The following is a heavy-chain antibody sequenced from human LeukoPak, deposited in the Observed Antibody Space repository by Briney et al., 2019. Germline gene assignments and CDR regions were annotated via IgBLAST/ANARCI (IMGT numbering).Heavy chain of an antibody. Sequence: GGSLRLSCAASGFTFSSYSMNWVRQAPGKGLEWVSYIRSSSNIIYYADSVKGRFTISRDNTKNSLYLQMNSLRAEDTAVYYCAKRGDGYGGMKTRYFQQLGQGTPVTGPS. J-gene: IGHJ1*01. CDR1: GFTFSSYS. CDR3: AKRGDGYGGMKTRYFQQ. CDR2: IRSSSNII. V-gene: IGHV3-48*04. D-gene: IGHD4-23*01.